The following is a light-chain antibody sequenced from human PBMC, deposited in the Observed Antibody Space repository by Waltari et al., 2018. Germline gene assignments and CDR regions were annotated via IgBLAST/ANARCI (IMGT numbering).Light chain of an antibody. J-gene: IGKJ1*01. CDR3: QHYLRLPVT. CDR2: GAS. V-gene: IGKV3-20*01. CDR1: QSVSRA. Sequence: EIVLTQSPGTLSLSLGERAPLSCRASQSVSRALTWYQQKPGQAPRLLIYGASTRAPGIPDRFSGSGSGTDFSLTISRLEPDDFAVYYCQHYLRLPVTFGQGTTVEV.